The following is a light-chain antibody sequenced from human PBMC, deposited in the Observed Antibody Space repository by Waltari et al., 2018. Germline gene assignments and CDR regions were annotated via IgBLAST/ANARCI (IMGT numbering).Light chain of an antibody. J-gene: IGKJ5*01. CDR2: AAS. V-gene: IGKV1-39*01. Sequence: DIQLTQSPLSLSASVGDRVTITCRASQNIQTYLNWYQHMPGKAPKLLIYAASSLPSVVPSRFSGSGSGTDFTLTISSLQPEDFATYYCQQSYSTPQSTFGQGTRLDLK. CDR1: QNIQTY. CDR3: QQSYSTPQST.